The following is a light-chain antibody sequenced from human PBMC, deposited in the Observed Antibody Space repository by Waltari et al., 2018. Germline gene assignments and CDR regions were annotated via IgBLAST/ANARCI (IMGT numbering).Light chain of an antibody. J-gene: IGKJ1*01. CDR2: ATS. CDR1: QSIGRT. CDR3: QHYVSLPVT. Sequence: EIVLTQSPGALSLSPGETATLTCRASQSIGRTIAWYQQKPGQAPRLLIYATSTRATGIPERFSGSGSGTDFTLTISRLEPEDFAVYYCQHYVSLPVTFGQGTKVEIK. V-gene: IGKV3-20*01.